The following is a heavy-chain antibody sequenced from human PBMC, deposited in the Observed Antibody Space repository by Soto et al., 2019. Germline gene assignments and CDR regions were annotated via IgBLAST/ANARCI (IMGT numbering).Heavy chain of an antibody. CDR1: GFTFSSYW. CDR3: ASDLSGRAAV. Sequence: GGSLRLSCAASGFTFSSYWMHWVRQAPGKGLVWVSRMNEDGGTTDYADSVKGRFTISRDNAKNTLYLQMNSLRVEDTAVYYCASDLSGRAAVWGQGTTATVSS. J-gene: IGHJ6*02. CDR2: MNEDGGTT. V-gene: IGHV3-74*01. D-gene: IGHD3-10*01.